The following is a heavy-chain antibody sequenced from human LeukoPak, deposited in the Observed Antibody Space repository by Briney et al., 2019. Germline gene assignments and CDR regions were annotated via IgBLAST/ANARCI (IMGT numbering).Heavy chain of an antibody. CDR1: GFTFNSYK. J-gene: IGHJ4*02. V-gene: IGHV3-48*02. D-gene: IGHD4-17*01. CDR3: ARYTITTVTTSGAFDC. Sequence: GGYLRLSCAASGFTFNSYKMNWVRQAPGKGLEWLSYISGDSSTIYHADSVKGRFTISRDNAKNLLFLRMNSLRDEDTAVYYCARYTITTVTTSGAFDCWGQGTL. CDR2: ISGDSSTI.